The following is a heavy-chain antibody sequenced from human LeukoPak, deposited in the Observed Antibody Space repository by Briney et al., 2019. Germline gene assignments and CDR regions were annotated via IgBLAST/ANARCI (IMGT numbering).Heavy chain of an antibody. CDR1: GGSISSYY. CDR3: ARNNYYGSAVRVAFDI. J-gene: IGHJ3*02. D-gene: IGHD3-10*01. Sequence: PSETLSLTCTVSGGSISSYYWSWIRQPPGKGLEWIGYIYYSGSTNYNPSLKSRVTISVDTSKNQFSLKLSSVTAADTAVYYCARNNYYGSAVRVAFDIWGQGTMVIVSS. V-gene: IGHV4-59*01. CDR2: IYYSGST.